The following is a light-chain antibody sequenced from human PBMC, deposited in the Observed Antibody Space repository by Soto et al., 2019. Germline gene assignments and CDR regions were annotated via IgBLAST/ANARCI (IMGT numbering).Light chain of an antibody. CDR1: QSVDKN. V-gene: IGKV3-15*01. CDR2: GAS. J-gene: IGKJ3*01. CDR3: QQYNDWPPLFT. Sequence: EIVMTQSPATLSVSPGETATLSCRASQSVDKNLAWYQQKPGQAPRLLINGASNRANDVPDRFSGSGSGTEFTLTISSLQSEEFAFYYCQQYNDWPPLFTFGPGTKVDLK.